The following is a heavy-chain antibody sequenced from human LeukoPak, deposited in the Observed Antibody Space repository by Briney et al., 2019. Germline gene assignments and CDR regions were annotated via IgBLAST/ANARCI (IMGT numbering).Heavy chain of an antibody. CDR1: GFTFRAYW. V-gene: IGHV3-7*01. J-gene: IGHJ4*02. CDR3: ARLRYTYGKNFDY. CDR2: INQDGSEK. Sequence: PGGSLRLSCAASGFTFRAYWMSWVLQAPGKGLEWVANINQDGSEKDYVDSVKGRFTISRDNARNSLYLQMNTLRAEDTAVYFCARLRYTYGKNFDYWGQGALVTVSS. D-gene: IGHD5-18*01.